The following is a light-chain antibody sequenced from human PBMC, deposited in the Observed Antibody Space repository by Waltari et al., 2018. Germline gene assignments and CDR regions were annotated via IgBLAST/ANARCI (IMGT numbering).Light chain of an antibody. Sequence: EIVLTQSPGTLSLSPGERATLSCRASQSVSSSYLAWYQQKPGQAPRLLIYGASSRATGIPDRFSGSGSGTDFTLTISSLQSEDFAVYYCQQYVNWFDYTFGQGTKLEIK. CDR1: QSVSSSY. CDR3: QQYVNWFDYT. V-gene: IGKV3-20*01. J-gene: IGKJ2*01. CDR2: GAS.